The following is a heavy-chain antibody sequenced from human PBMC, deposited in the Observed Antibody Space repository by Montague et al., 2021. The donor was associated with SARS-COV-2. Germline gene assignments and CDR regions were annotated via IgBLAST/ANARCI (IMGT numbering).Heavy chain of an antibody. CDR1: GFYA. V-gene: IGHV3-74*01. J-gene: IGHJ4*02. CDR3: ARDHGYTYGRPFDY. CDR2: ISGDETTT. D-gene: IGHD5-18*01. Sequence: SLRLSCAASGFYAMSWVRQAPGKGLVWVSRISGDETTTSYADSVEGRFTISRDNAKNTLYLQMNSLGAEDTALYYCARDHGYTYGRPFDYWGQGTLVTVSS.